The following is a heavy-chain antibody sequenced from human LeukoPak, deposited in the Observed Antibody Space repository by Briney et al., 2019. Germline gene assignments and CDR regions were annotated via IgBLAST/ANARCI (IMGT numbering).Heavy chain of an antibody. J-gene: IGHJ4*02. Sequence: PSETLSLTCTVSGGSISSYYWSWIRQPPGKGLEWIGYIYYSGSTNYNPSLKSRVTISVDTSKNQFSLKLSSVTAADTAVYYCARVVGAEVPIYFDYWGQGTLVTVSS. CDR1: GGSISSYY. CDR3: ARVVGAEVPIYFDY. CDR2: IYYSGST. V-gene: IGHV4-59*08. D-gene: IGHD1-26*01.